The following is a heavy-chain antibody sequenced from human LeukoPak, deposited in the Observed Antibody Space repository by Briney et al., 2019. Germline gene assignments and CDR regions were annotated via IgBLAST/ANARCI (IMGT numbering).Heavy chain of an antibody. CDR1: GITFSYAW. Sequence: RTGGSLRLSCAASGITFSYAWMSWVRQAPGKGLEWVGRIKSKSDGGTIDYAAPEKGRFTISRDDSKNTVYLQMNSLQTDDTGLYFCTTYDRSRGWSWGQGTLVTVSS. J-gene: IGHJ5*02. CDR2: IKSKSDGGTI. D-gene: IGHD3-22*01. V-gene: IGHV3-15*01. CDR3: TTYDRSRGWS.